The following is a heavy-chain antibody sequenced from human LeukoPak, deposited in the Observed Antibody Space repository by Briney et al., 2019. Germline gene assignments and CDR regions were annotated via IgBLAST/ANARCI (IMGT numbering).Heavy chain of an antibody. CDR2: IKQDGTEE. J-gene: IGHJ4*02. V-gene: IGHV3-7*03. CDR3: ARDPCHGALDY. CDR1: GFTFSSSW. Sequence: PGGSLRLSCVASGFTFSSSWMNWVRRAPGKGLEWVANIKQDGTEEYYVDSVRGRFSISKDNAKNSLYLQMNSLRAEDTAVYYCARDPCHGALDYWGQGALVTVSS. D-gene: IGHD2-2*01.